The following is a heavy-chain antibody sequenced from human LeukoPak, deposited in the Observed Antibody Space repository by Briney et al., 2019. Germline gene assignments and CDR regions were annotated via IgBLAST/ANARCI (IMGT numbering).Heavy chain of an antibody. J-gene: IGHJ4*02. CDR1: GFTFSNYG. Sequence: PGGSLRLSCAASGFTFSNYGMHWVRQAPGKGLEWVAAIWYDGSNKYYGDSVKGRFTISRDNSKNTLYLQMNSLRAEDTAAYYCASGHSSGWSLDYWGQGTLVTVSS. V-gene: IGHV3-33*01. D-gene: IGHD6-19*01. CDR3: ASGHSSGWSLDY. CDR2: IWYDGSNK.